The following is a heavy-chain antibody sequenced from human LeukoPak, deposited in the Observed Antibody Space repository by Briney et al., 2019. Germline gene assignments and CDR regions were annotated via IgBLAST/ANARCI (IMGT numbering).Heavy chain of an antibody. J-gene: IGHJ4*02. Sequence: SETLSLTCTVSDGSISSSSYYWGWIRQPRGKGLEWIGSIYYSGSTYYNPSLKSRVTISVDTSKNQFSLKLSSVTAADTAVYYCARYNRNASFFDYWGQGTLVTVSS. V-gene: IGHV4-39*07. D-gene: IGHD1-1*01. CDR3: ARYNRNASFFDY. CDR1: DGSISSSSYY. CDR2: IYYSGST.